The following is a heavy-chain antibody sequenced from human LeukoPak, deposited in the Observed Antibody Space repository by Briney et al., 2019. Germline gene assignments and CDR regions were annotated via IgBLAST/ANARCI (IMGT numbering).Heavy chain of an antibody. CDR3: ARVGGHSDYGDSLGY. D-gene: IGHD4-17*01. Sequence: ASVKVSCKVYGYPLTELSMHWVRQAPGHGREWMGWISAYNGNTNYAKKLEGRVTMNTDTSTSTAYMELRSLRSDDTAVYYCARVGGHSDYGDSLGYWGQGTLVTVSS. CDR1: GYPLTELS. J-gene: IGHJ4*02. CDR2: ISAYNGNT. V-gene: IGHV1-18*01.